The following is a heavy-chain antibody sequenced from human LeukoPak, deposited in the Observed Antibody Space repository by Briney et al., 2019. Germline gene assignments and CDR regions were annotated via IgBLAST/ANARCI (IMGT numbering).Heavy chain of an antibody. J-gene: IGHJ2*01. Sequence: XETLSLTCTVSGGSISSYYWSWIRQPAGKGLEWIGRIYTSGSTNYNPSLKSRVTMSVDTSKNQFSLKLSSVTAADTAVYYCARTLDTAIQTYWYFDLWGRGTLVTVSS. D-gene: IGHD5-18*01. CDR1: GGSISSYY. CDR2: IYTSGST. CDR3: ARTLDTAIQTYWYFDL. V-gene: IGHV4-4*07.